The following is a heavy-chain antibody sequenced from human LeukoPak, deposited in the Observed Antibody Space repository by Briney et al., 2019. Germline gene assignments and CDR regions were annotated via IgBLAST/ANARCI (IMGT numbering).Heavy chain of an antibody. J-gene: IGHJ4*02. CDR2: IRYDGTKK. CDR1: GFTFSGYG. V-gene: IGHV3-33*01. D-gene: IGHD1-1*01. Sequence: GRSLTLSCAASGFTFSGYGMQWVRQAPGKGLEWLAVIRYDGTKKYYADSVKGRFTISRDNSENTLFLQMNSLRDEDAAVYYCASWNGDQGGYFEHWGQGTLVTVSS. CDR3: ASWNGDQGGYFEH.